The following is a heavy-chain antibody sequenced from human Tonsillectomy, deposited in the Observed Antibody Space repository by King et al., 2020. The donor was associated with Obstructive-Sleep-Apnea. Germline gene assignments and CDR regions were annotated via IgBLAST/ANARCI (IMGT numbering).Heavy chain of an antibody. CDR2: IYYRGST. V-gene: IGHV4-39*07. CDR1: GGSISTSNYY. Sequence: QLQESGPRLVKPSETLSLTCTVSGGSISTSNYYWGWIRQPPGKGLEWIGSIYYRGSTYYNPSLKNRVTISVDTSKNQFSLRLSSVTAADTAFYYCARADYSSGWYSFDYWGQGTLVTVSS. CDR3: ARADYSSGWYSFDY. J-gene: IGHJ4*02. D-gene: IGHD6-13*01.